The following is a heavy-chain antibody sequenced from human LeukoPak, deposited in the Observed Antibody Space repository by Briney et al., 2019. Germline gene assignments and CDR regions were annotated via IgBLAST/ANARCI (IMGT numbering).Heavy chain of an antibody. Sequence: SQTLSLTCAVSGDSVSSNSAAWNWIRQSPSRGLEWLGRTYYRSKWYNDESLSGKSRITIHPDTSKNQFSLQLNSVTPEDTAVYYCARGNTGTASRYFDWFAPSRYGMDVWGQGTTVTVSS. CDR1: GDSVSSNSAA. J-gene: IGHJ6*02. D-gene: IGHD3-9*01. CDR2: TYYRSKWYN. CDR3: ARGNTGTASRYFDWFAPSRYGMDV. V-gene: IGHV6-1*01.